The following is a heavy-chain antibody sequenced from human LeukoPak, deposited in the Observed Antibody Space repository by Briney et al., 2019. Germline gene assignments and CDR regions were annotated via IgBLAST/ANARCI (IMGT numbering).Heavy chain of an antibody. V-gene: IGHV4-59*01. J-gene: IGHJ5*01. CDR3: ARGRNWFDF. CDR1: DGPIRNSY. Sequence: PSETLSLTCTVSDGPIRNSYWNWIRQPPGKGLEWIGNIYDTEKTNYNPSLKSRVTMSLDTSKNQVSLKLTSVNAADTAVYYCARGRNWFDFWGQGTQVTVSS. CDR2: IYDTEKT.